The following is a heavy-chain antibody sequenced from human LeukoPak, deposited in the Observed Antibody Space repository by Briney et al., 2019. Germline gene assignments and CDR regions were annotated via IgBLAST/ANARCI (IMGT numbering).Heavy chain of an antibody. Sequence: SETLSITCTVSGVSISSYYWSWIRQPPGKGLEWIGYIYYSGSTNYNPSLKSRVTISVDKSKNQFSLKLSSVTAADTAVYYCARDRFIGELAIDIWGQGTMVTVSS. CDR2: IYYSGST. V-gene: IGHV4-59*01. CDR3: ARDRFIGELAIDI. CDR1: GVSISSYY. J-gene: IGHJ3*02. D-gene: IGHD1-26*01.